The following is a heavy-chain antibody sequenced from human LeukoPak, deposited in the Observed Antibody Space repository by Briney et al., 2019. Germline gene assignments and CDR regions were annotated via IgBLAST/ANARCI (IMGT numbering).Heavy chain of an antibody. CDR1: GGSISSSSYY. V-gene: IGHV4-39*01. J-gene: IGHJ4*02. CDR3: ARRPVSPCSSTSCYGLGGWTGTNFDY. Sequence: SETLSLTCTVSGGSISSSSYYWGWIRQPPGKGLEWIVSIYYSGSTYYNPSLKSRVTISVDTSKNQFSLKLSSVTAADTAVYYCARRPVSPCSSTSCYGLGGWTGTNFDYWGQGTLVTVSS. D-gene: IGHD2-2*01. CDR2: IYYSGST.